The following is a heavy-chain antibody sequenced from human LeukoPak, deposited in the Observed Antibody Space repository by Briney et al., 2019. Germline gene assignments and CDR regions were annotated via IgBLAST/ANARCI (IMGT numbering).Heavy chain of an antibody. CDR2: IYYSGST. CDR1: GGSISSYY. CDR3: ASSGVSGYSYGYSFDY. Sequence: SGTLSLTCTVSGGSISSYYWSWIRQPPGKGLEWIGYIYYSGSTNYNPSLKSRVTISVDTSKNQFSLKLSSVTAADTAVYYCASSGVSGYSYGYSFDYWGQGTLVTVSS. D-gene: IGHD5-18*01. V-gene: IGHV4-59*01. J-gene: IGHJ4*02.